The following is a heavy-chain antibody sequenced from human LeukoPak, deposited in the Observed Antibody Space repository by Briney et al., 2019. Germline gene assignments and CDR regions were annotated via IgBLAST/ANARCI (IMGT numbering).Heavy chain of an antibody. Sequence: ASVKVSCKASGYTFTSYDINWVRQATGQGLEWMGWMNPNSGNTGYAQKFQGRVTMTRNTSISTAYMELSSLRSEDTAVYYCARGRRGGHLIQLWSNYWYFDLWGRGTLVTVSS. CDR2: MNPNSGNT. CDR3: ARGRRGGHLIQLWSNYWYFDL. CDR1: GYTFTSYD. D-gene: IGHD5-18*01. J-gene: IGHJ2*01. V-gene: IGHV1-8*02.